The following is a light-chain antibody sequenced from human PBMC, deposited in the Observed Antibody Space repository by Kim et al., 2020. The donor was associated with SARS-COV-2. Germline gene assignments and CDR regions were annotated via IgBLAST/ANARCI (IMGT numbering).Light chain of an antibody. V-gene: IGLV2-8*01. CDR2: EVT. CDR3: FSYAGSNNFV. Sequence: QSALTQPPSASGSPGQSVTISCTGTSSDVGGYDYVSWYQHHPGKAPKLLIFEVTKRPSGVPGRFSGSKSGNTASLTVSGLQAEDEADYYCFSYAGSNNFVFGTGTKVTVL. J-gene: IGLJ1*01. CDR1: SSDVGGYDY.